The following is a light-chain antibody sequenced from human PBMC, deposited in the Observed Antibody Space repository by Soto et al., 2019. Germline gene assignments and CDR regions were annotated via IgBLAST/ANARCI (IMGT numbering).Light chain of an antibody. CDR3: QQYYSYPLFT. Sequence: AIQMTPSPSSLSASTGDRVTITCRASQGISSYLAWYQQKPGKAPKLLIYAASTLQSGVPSRFSGSGSGTDFTLTISCLQSEDFATYYCQQYYSYPLFTFGPGTKVDIK. J-gene: IGKJ3*01. CDR2: AAS. CDR1: QGISSY. V-gene: IGKV1-8*01.